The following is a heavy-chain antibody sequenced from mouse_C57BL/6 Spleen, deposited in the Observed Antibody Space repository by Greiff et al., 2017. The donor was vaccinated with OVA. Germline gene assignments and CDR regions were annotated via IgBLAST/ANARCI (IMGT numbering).Heavy chain of an antibody. J-gene: IGHJ2*01. Sequence: QVQLQQPGAELVRPGSSVKLSCKASGYTFTSYWMHWVKQRPIQGLEWIGNIDPSDSETHYNQKFKDKATLTVDKSSSTAYMQLSSRTSEDSAVYYCARGRGRTAQDYWGQGTTLTVSS. CDR2: IDPSDSET. CDR1: GYTFTSYW. CDR3: ARGRGRTAQDY. D-gene: IGHD3-2*02. V-gene: IGHV1-52*01.